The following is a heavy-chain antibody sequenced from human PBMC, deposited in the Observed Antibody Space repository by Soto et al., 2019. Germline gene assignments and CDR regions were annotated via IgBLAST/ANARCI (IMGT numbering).Heavy chain of an antibody. CDR2: IGGDASKT. V-gene: IGHV3-23*01. J-gene: IGHJ3*02. CDR1: GIAFPSYA. CDR3: AKLLYYDILTGYDAFDI. D-gene: IGHD3-9*01. Sequence: LRLSCVASGIAFPSYAMGWVRQAPGKGLEWVSAIGGDASKTYYADSVKGRFSISRDNSKSTVHLQMNSLRAEDTAVYFCAKLLYYDILTGYDAFDIWGQGTMVTVSS.